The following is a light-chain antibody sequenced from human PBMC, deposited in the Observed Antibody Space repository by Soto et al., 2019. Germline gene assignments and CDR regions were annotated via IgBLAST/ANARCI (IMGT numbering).Light chain of an antibody. J-gene: IGLJ3*02. V-gene: IGLV1-44*01. CDR3: AAWDDSLNAWV. CDR2: SNN. CDR1: SSNIGSNT. Sequence: QSVLTQPPSASGTPGQRVTISCSGSSSNIGSNTVNWYQQVPGTAPKLLIYSNNQRPSGVPDRFSGSKSGTSASLAISGLQSEDETDYYCAAWDDSLNAWVFGGGTKVTVL.